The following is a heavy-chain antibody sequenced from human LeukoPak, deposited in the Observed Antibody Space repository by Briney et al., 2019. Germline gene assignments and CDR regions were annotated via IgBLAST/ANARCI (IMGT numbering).Heavy chain of an antibody. CDR1: GGSISSYY. V-gene: IGHV4-59*08. D-gene: IGHD3-9*01. CDR3: ARHSRSSYYDILTGYYPGDCYDY. Sequence: SETLSLTCTVSGGSISSYYWSWIRQPPGKGLEWIGYIYYSGSTNYNPSLKSRVTISVDTSKNQFSLKLSSVTAADTAVYYCARHSRSSYYDILTGYYPGDCYDYWGQGTLVTVSS. CDR2: IYYSGST. J-gene: IGHJ4*02.